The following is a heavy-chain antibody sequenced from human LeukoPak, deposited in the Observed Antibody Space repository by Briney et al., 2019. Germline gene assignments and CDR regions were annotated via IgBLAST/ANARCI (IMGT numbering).Heavy chain of an antibody. Sequence: ASVKVSCKTSGYTFTKSLIHWVRQAPGQGLEWMGTINPQGDITNYAQRFQGRITLIEDTSTSTVYMELSSLTSEDTAVYYCARPSYCVADNCGYWLDPWGPGTLVTVSS. V-gene: IGHV1-46*01. J-gene: IGHJ5*02. CDR2: INPQGDIT. CDR3: ARPSYCVADNCGYWLDP. D-gene: IGHD2-21*01. CDR1: GYTFTKSL.